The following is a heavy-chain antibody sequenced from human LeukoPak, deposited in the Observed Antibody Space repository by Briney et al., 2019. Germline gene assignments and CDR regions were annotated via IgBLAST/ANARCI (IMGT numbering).Heavy chain of an antibody. CDR1: GFTVSSNY. Sequence: PGGSLRLSCAASGFTVSSNYMSWVRQAPGKGLEWVSVIYSGGSTYYADSVKGRFTISRDNSKNTLYLQMNSLRAEDTAVYYCARGPTYYGSGGFYSEYWGQGTLVTVCS. CDR3: ARGPTYYGSGGFYSEY. V-gene: IGHV3-66*01. D-gene: IGHD3-22*01. J-gene: IGHJ4*02. CDR2: IYSGGST.